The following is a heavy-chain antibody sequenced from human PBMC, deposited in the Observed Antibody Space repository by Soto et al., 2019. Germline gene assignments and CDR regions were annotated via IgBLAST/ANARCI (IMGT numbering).Heavy chain of an antibody. Sequence: PSVNVSCKASGYTFTNYGIHWVLQAPGQRLEWMGWINAGNGNTKYSQNFQGRVTITRDTSASTAYMELSSLRSDDTALFYCVRSGYSSGWYHWYFDHWGRGSLVTVSS. J-gene: IGHJ2*01. V-gene: IGHV1-3*01. CDR1: GYTFTNYG. CDR2: INAGNGNT. CDR3: VRSGYSSGWYHWYFDH. D-gene: IGHD6-19*01.